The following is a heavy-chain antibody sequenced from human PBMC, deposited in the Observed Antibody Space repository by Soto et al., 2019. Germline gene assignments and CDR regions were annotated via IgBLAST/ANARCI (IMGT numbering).Heavy chain of an antibody. J-gene: IGHJ4*02. CDR2: IDPSDSYV. Sequence: EESLKISCHASGYSFTADWITWVRQMPWKGLEWMATIDPSDSYVDYSPSFRGHVTFSVDRSITTVYLQWNSLKASDSAMYFCTRRASSSFYHFDFWGQGALVTVSS. CDR3: TRRASSSFYHFDF. D-gene: IGHD2-2*01. V-gene: IGHV5-10-1*01. CDR1: GYSFTADW.